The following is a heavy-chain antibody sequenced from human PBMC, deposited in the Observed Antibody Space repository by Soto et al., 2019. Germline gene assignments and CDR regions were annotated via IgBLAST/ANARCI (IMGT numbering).Heavy chain of an antibody. CDR1: GGSISSYY. CDR3: ARVDCSGGSCYGVDY. Sequence: SETLSLTCTVSGGSISSYYWSWIRQPPGKGLEWIGYIYYSGSTNYNPSLKSRVTISVDTSKNQFSLKLSSVTAADTAVYYCARVDCSGGSCYGVDYWGQGTLVTVSS. V-gene: IGHV4-59*01. CDR2: IYYSGST. D-gene: IGHD2-15*01. J-gene: IGHJ4*02.